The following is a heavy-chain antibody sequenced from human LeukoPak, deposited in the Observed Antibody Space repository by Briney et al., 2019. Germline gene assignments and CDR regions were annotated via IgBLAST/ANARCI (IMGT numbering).Heavy chain of an antibody. D-gene: IGHD5-18*01. CDR2: IYYSGST. V-gene: IGHV4-59*01. J-gene: IGHJ5*02. CDR1: GGSISSYY. Sequence: SKTLSLTCTVSGGSISSYYWSWIRQPPGKGLEWIGYIYYSGSTNYNPSLKSRVTISVDTSKNQFSLKLSSVTAADTAVYYCARHVDTAFNWFDPWGQGTLVTVSS. CDR3: ARHVDTAFNWFDP.